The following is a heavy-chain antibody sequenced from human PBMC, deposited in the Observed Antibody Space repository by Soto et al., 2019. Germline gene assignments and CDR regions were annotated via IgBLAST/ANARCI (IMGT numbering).Heavy chain of an antibody. CDR3: ARDGGRHSAGIDY. CDR1: GGTFSSYS. CDR2: IIPIFGTA. Sequence: QVQLVQSGAEVKKPASSVKVSCKASGGTFSSYSINWVRQAPGQGLEWMGEIIPIFGTANYAQKFQGRVTITADESTSTADMELTSLRSEDTAGYYCARDGGRHSAGIDYWGQGTLVSVSS. J-gene: IGHJ4*02. V-gene: IGHV1-69*01. D-gene: IGHD3-16*01.